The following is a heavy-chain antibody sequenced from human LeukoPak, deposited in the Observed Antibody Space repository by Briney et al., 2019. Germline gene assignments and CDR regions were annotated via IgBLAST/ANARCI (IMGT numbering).Heavy chain of an antibody. J-gene: IGHJ6*02. CDR2: IKQDGSEK. V-gene: IGHV3-7*01. CDR1: GFTFSSYW. Sequence: PGGSLRLSCAASGFTFSSYWMSWVRQAPGKGLEWVANIKQDGSEKYYVDSVKGRFTISRDNAKNSLYLQMNSLRAEDTAVYYCARGPCSSTSCYTRFYYYYYGMDVWGQGTTVTVSS. CDR3: ARGPCSSTSCYTRFYYYYYGMDV. D-gene: IGHD2-2*02.